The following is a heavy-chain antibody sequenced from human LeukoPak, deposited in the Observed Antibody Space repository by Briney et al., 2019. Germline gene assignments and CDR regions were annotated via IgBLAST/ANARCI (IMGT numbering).Heavy chain of an antibody. D-gene: IGHD1-1*01. J-gene: IGHJ4*02. CDR1: GFTFSNYV. V-gene: IGHV3-23*01. CDR3: ATRGTTATKYLEN. CDR2: ITSSASYT. Sequence: GGSLRLSCAASGFTFSNYVMSWVRQSPGRGLEWVSTITSSASYTYYTDSVKGRFTISRDNSKNTLHLQMNSLRAEDTAIYYCATRGTTATKYLENWGQGTLVTVSS.